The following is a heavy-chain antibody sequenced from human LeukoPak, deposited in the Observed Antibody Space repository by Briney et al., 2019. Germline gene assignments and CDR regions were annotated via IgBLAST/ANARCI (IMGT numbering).Heavy chain of an antibody. J-gene: IGHJ4*02. V-gene: IGHV1-18*01. D-gene: IGHD5-12*01. CDR1: GGTFSSYA. CDR2: ISAYNGNT. CDR3: ARDLDHIVATIQNDY. Sequence: ASVKVSCKASGGTFSSYAISWVRQAPGQGLEWMGWISAYNGNTNYAQKLQGRVTMTTDTSTSTAYMELRSLRSDDTAVYYCARDLDHIVATIQNDYWGQGTLVTVSS.